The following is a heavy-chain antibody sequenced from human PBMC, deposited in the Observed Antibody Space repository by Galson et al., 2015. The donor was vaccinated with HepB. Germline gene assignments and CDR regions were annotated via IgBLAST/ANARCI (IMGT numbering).Heavy chain of an antibody. Sequence: SVKVSCKASGYTFTSYYMHWVRQAPGQGLEWMGIINPSGGSTSYARKLQGRVTMTRDTSTSTVYMELSSLRSEDTAVYYCARDSSGSVGMEFWGQGTLVTVSS. CDR3: ARDSSGSVGMEF. CDR1: GYTFTSYY. J-gene: IGHJ4*02. V-gene: IGHV1-46*04. D-gene: IGHD3-22*01. CDR2: INPSGGST.